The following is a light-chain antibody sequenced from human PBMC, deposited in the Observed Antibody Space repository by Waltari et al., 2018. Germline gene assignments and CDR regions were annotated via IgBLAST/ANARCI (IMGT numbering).Light chain of an antibody. CDR1: TGAVTSDYY. CDR3: LLYDGGPWV. Sequence: QTVVTQEPSLTVSPGGTDTLTCTSSTGAVTSDYYPNWSPQKHGQAPRALYHLTSVRYSCTPTRFSGSLLGDKAALTLAGVQPEDEADYYCLLYDGGPWVFGGGTKVTVL. V-gene: IGLV7-43*01. J-gene: IGLJ3*02. CDR2: LTS.